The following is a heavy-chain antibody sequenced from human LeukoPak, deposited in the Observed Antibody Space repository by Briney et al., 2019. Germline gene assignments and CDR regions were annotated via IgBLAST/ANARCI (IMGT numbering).Heavy chain of an antibody. D-gene: IGHD3-16*02. V-gene: IGHV3-74*01. CDR1: GFTFSSYW. CDR3: ARDWVTFGGVIVTLPLDAFDI. Sequence: GGSLRLSCAASGFTFSSYWMHWVRQAPGKGLVWVSRINSDGSSTSYADSVKGRFTISRDNAKNTLYLQMNSLRAEDTAVYYCARDWVTFGGVIVTLPLDAFDIWGQGTMVTVSS. CDR2: INSDGSST. J-gene: IGHJ3*02.